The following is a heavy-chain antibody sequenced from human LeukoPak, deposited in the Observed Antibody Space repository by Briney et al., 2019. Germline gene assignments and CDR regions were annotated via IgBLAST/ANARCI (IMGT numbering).Heavy chain of an antibody. CDR3: ARVNTYSSSWYDY. V-gene: IGHV3-21*01. J-gene: IGHJ4*02. CDR2: ISSSSSYI. D-gene: IGHD6-13*01. Sequence: GGPLRLSCAASGFTFSSYSMNWVRQAPGKGLEWVSSISSSSSYIYYADSVKGRFTISRDNAKNSLYLQMNSLRAEDTAVYYCARVNTYSSSWYDYWGQGTLVTVSS. CDR1: GFTFSSYS.